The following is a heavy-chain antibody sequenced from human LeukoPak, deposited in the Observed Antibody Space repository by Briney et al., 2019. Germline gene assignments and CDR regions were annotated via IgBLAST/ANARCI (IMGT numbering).Heavy chain of an antibody. V-gene: IGHV3-23*01. CDR3: AKDVAAFPDY. CDR1: GFTFSSYA. CDR2: ISGSGGST. Sequence: GGSLRLSCAASGFTFSSYAMNWVRQAPGKGLEWVSAISGSGGSTYYADSVKGRFTISRDNSKNTLYLQMNSLRAEDAAVYYCAKDVAAFPDYWGQGTLVTVSS. J-gene: IGHJ4*02. D-gene: IGHD6-13*01.